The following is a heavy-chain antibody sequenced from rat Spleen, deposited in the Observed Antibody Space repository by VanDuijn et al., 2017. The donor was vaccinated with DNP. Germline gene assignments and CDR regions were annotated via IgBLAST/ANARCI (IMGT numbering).Heavy chain of an antibody. J-gene: IGHJ4*01. CDR1: GFTFSDFN. D-gene: IGHD1-4*01. CDR3: TTGAGSP. V-gene: IGHV5-20*01. Sequence: EVQLVESGGGLVKPGRSLKLSCAASGFTFSDFNMAWVRQAPKKGLEWVASITNSGGSIYYRDSLKGRITISRDNAKSTLYLQMDSLRSEDTATYYCTTGAGSPWGQGTSVTVSS. CDR2: ITNSGGSI.